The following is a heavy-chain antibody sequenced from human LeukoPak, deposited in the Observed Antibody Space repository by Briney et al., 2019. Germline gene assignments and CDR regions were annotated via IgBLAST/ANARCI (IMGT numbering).Heavy chain of an antibody. J-gene: IGHJ1*01. CDR1: GFTFSSYA. Sequence: GGSLRLSCAASGFTFSSYAMHWVRQAPGKGLEYVSAISSNGGSTYYTNSVKGRFTISRDNSKNTLYLQMGSLRAEDMAVYYFARTPRGNSFVDDWGQGTPVTVSS. V-gene: IGHV3-64*01. CDR2: ISSNGGST. CDR3: ARTPRGNSFVDD. D-gene: IGHD3-10*01.